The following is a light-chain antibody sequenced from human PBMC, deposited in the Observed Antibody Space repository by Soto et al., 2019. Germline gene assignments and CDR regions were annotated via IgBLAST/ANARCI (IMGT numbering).Light chain of an antibody. CDR1: QSVGSD. J-gene: IGKJ1*01. V-gene: IGKV3-15*01. Sequence: IVMTQSPVTLSGSLGERATLSCRASQSVGSDVAWYHQKVGQAPRLLIYDASTGATGIPDRFSGSGSGTEFTLAINRLQSEDFAVYYCLQFNDWPRTFGQGTKVEMK. CDR2: DAS. CDR3: LQFNDWPRT.